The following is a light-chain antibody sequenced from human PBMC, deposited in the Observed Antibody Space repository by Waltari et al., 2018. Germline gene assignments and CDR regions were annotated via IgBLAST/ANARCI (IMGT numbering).Light chain of an antibody. CDR2: RND. CDR3: AAWDDGLSGPV. V-gene: IGLV1-47*01. J-gene: IGLJ3*02. CDR1: SSNIGTNY. Sequence: QSVLTQPPSVSGTPGQGVTISCSGSSSNIGTNYVSWYQQLPRTAPNLPIFRNDQRPSGVPDRFSASKSGTSASLAISGLRSEDEADYYCAAWDDGLSGPVFGGGTKLTVL.